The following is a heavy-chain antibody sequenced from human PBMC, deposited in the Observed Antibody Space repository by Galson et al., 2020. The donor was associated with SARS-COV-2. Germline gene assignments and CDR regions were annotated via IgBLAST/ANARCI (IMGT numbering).Heavy chain of an antibody. CDR1: GFTFSSYA. CDR2: ISGSGGST. D-gene: IGHD6-19*01. CDR3: ARAGGYSSGWSSVQYAPTSAEYFQH. J-gene: IGHJ1*01. Sequence: GESLKISCAASGFTFSSYAMSWVRQAPGKGLEWVSAISGSGGSTYYADSVKGRFTISRDNSKNTLYLQMNSLRAEDTAVYYCARAGGYSSGWSSVQYAPTSAEYFQHWGQGTLVTVSS. V-gene: IGHV3-23*01.